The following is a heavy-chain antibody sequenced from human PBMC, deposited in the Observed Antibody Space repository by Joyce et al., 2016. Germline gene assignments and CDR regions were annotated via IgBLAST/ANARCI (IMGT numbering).Heavy chain of an antibody. Sequence: QVQLAESGGGVVQPGRSLRLSCAASGFSCSNFGMHWVRQAPGKGLEWVAVKSYDERNQYYADSVGGRFTNARDNSKNTLYLKMNSLDAEDTAIYYCAKDRHGNVDRWYYFDYWGQGTLVTVSS. V-gene: IGHV3-30*18. CDR3: AKDRHGNVDRWYYFDY. J-gene: IGHJ4*02. CDR1: GFSCSNFG. D-gene: IGHD2-15*01. CDR2: KSYDERNQ.